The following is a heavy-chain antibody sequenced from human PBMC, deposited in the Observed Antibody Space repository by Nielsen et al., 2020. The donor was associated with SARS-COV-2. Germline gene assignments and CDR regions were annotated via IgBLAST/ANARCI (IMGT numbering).Heavy chain of an antibody. CDR3: ARASSPFDY. CDR2: INPNGANGPST. V-gene: IGHV1-46*01. Sequence: ASVKVSCKASGYTFTSYAMNWVRQAPGQGLEWIGVINPNGANGPSTTYAPKFQGRVSMTLDTSTSTAHVELSSLRSEDTAVYYCARASSPFDYWGQGTLVTVSS. CDR1: GYTFTSYA. J-gene: IGHJ4*02. D-gene: IGHD2-15*01.